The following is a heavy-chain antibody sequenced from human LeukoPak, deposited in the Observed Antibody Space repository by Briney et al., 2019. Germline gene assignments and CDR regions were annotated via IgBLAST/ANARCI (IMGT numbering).Heavy chain of an antibody. CDR3: VKDKAPLLYTTSCAFDY. D-gene: IGHD2-2*01. CDR2: IRFDGSNK. Sequence: PGGSLRLSCAASGFTFSSYGMHWVRQAPGKGLEWVAIIRFDGSNKYYADSVKGRFTISRDNSKNTLYLQMNSLRPEDTAVYYCVKDKAPLLYTTSCAFDYWGQGTLVTVSS. CDR1: GFTFSSYG. J-gene: IGHJ4*02. V-gene: IGHV3-30*02.